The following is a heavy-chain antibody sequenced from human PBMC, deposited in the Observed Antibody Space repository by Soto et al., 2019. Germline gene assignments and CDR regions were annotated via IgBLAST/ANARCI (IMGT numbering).Heavy chain of an antibody. CDR2: ISGSGGST. CDR1: GFTFSSYA. Sequence: GGSLRLSCAASGFTFSSYAMSWVRQAPGKGLEWVSAISGSGGSTYYADSVKGRFTISRDNSKNTLYLQMNSLRAKDTAVYYCASHDYGHHFTFDYWGQGTLVTVSS. CDR3: ASHDYGHHFTFDY. J-gene: IGHJ4*02. D-gene: IGHD4-17*01. V-gene: IGHV3-23*01.